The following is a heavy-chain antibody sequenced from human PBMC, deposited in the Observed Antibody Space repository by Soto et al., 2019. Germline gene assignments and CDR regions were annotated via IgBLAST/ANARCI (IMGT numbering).Heavy chain of an antibody. CDR1: GFTFSSYG. V-gene: IGHV3-33*01. Sequence: GGSLRLSCAASGFTFSSYGMHWVRQAPGKGLEWVAVIWYDGSNKYYADSVKGRFTISRDNSKNTLYLQMNSLRAEDTAVYYCARGLITYYDFWSGYYTAGNWFDPWGQGTLVTVSS. D-gene: IGHD3-3*01. CDR3: ARGLITYYDFWSGYYTAGNWFDP. J-gene: IGHJ5*02. CDR2: IWYDGSNK.